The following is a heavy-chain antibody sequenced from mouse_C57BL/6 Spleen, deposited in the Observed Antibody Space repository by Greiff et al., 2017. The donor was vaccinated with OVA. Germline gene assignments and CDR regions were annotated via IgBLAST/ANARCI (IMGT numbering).Heavy chain of an antibody. Sequence: EVKLLESGPELVKPGASVKIPCKASGYTFTDYNMDWVKQSHGKSLEWIGDINPNNGGTIYNQKFKGKATLTVDKSSSTAYMELRSLTSEDTAVYYGARRGIYDYVFAYWGQGTLVTVSA. CDR1: GYTFTDYN. V-gene: IGHV1-18*01. CDR2: INPNNGGT. D-gene: IGHD2-4*01. J-gene: IGHJ3*01. CDR3: ARRGIYDYVFAY.